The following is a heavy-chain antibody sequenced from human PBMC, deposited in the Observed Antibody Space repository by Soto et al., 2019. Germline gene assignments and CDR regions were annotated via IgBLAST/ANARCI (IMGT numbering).Heavy chain of an antibody. D-gene: IGHD5-12*01. Sequence: GGSLRLSCAASGFTFSSYAMHWVRQAPGKGLEWVAVISYDGSNKYYADSVKGRFTISRDNSKNTLYLQMNSLRAEDTAVYYCARAFVDIVATIGYYYYYGMDVWGQGTTVTVSS. CDR3: ARAFVDIVATIGYYYYYGMDV. V-gene: IGHV3-30-3*01. CDR2: ISYDGSNK. J-gene: IGHJ6*02. CDR1: GFTFSSYA.